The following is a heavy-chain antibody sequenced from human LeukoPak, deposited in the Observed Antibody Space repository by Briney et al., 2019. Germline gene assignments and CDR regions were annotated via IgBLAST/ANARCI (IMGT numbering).Heavy chain of an antibody. V-gene: IGHV4-59*01. CDR1: GGSISSYY. J-gene: IGHJ5*02. CDR2: IYYSGST. D-gene: IGHD2-2*01. CDR3: ARAIVVPAARWFDP. Sequence: PSETLSLTCTVSGGSISSYYWSWIRQPPGKGLEWIGYIYYSGSTNYNPSLKSRVTISVDTSKNQFSLKLSSVTAADTAVYYCARAIVVPAARWFDPWGQGALVTVSS.